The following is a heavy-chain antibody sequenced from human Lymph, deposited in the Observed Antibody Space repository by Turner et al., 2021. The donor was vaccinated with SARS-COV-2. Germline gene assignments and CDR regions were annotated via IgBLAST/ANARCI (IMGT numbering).Heavy chain of an antibody. Sequence: QVQLQQWGAGLLKPSETLSLTCAVYGGSFSGYYWSWIRQPPGKGLEWIGEINHSGSTNYNPSLKSRVTISVDTSKKQFSLKLSSVTAADTAVYDCARVWVRWWYFDLWGRGTLVTVSS. D-gene: IGHD7-27*01. CDR2: INHSGST. V-gene: IGHV4-34*01. CDR3: ARVWVRWWYFDL. J-gene: IGHJ2*01. CDR1: GGSFSGYY.